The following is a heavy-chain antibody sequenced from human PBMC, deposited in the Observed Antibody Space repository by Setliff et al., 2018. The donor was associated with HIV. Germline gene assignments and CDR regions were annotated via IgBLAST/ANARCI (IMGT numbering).Heavy chain of an antibody. Sequence: SETLSLTCTVSGDFISSGNFHWNWIRQPAGKGPEWIGLIYTRGSASYNPSLMSRVTMSLDTSKNQLSLKLSSVTAADTAVYYCTREFFYWGQGILVTVSS. CDR2: IYTRGSA. CDR3: TREFFY. J-gene: IGHJ4*02. D-gene: IGHD3-3*01. CDR1: GDFISSGNFH. V-gene: IGHV4-61*02.